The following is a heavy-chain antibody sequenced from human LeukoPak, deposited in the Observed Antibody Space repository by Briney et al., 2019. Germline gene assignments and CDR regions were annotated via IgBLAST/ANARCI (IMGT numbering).Heavy chain of an antibody. D-gene: IGHD6-6*01. CDR2: ISGDGSVT. J-gene: IGHJ4*01. Sequence: GSLRLSCTASGFTLRNYWMHWVRQVPGKPLVWVFRISGDGSVTNYADSVQGRLTISRDNAKNILYLQINNLRSEDTAVYYCARYSSSSGGASYYLDYWGHGTLVTVSS. CDR3: ARYSSSSGGASYYLDY. CDR1: GFTLRNYW. V-gene: IGHV3-74*01.